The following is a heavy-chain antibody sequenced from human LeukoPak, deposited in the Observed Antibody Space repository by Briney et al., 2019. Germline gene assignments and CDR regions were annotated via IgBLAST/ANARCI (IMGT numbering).Heavy chain of an antibody. CDR1: GFTFSSYS. CDR2: ISSSSSYI. V-gene: IGHV3-21*01. D-gene: IGHD3-9*01. CDR3: ARDAYDILTGYQDYYFDY. J-gene: IGHJ4*02. Sequence: PGGSLRLSCAASGFTFSSYSMNWVRQAPGKGLEWVSPISSSSSYIYYADSVKGRFTISRDNAKNSLYLQMNSLRAEDTAVYYCARDAYDILTGYQDYYFDYWGQGTLVTVSS.